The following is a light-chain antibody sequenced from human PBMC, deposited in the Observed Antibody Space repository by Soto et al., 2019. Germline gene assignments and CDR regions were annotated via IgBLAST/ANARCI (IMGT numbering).Light chain of an antibody. V-gene: IGLV2-8*01. CDR2: EVA. CDR3: NSYAGDSWV. J-gene: IGLJ3*02. Sequence: QSALTQPPSASGSPGQSVPISCTGTSSDVGGYNYVSWYQHHPGKAPKLMIYEVAKRPSGVPDRFSGSKSGNTASLTVSGLQAEDEADYYCNSYAGDSWVFGGGTKVTVL. CDR1: SSDVGGYNY.